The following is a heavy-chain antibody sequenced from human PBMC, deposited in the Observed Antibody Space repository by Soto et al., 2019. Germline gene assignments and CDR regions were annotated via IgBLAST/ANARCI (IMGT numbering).Heavy chain of an antibody. D-gene: IGHD6-13*01. J-gene: IGHJ5*02. V-gene: IGHV3-30*18. Sequence: QVQLVESGGGVVQSGRSLRLSCAASGFTFSTSGMHWIRQAPGKGLEWVAIISHDGGATYYVDSVKGRFTISRDTDTNTLHLQMDSLRPEDTATYYCAKDWGSSGWYNWFDPWGQGTLVTVSS. CDR1: GFTFSTSG. CDR3: AKDWGSSGWYNWFDP. CDR2: ISHDGGAT.